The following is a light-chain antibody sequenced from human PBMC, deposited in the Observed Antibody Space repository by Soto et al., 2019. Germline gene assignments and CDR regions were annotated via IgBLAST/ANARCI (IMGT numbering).Light chain of an antibody. CDR3: SSYTSSSIPV. CDR2: DVS. J-gene: IGLJ2*01. CDR1: SSDVGGYNY. V-gene: IGLV2-14*01. Sequence: QSALTQPASVSGSPGQSITISCTGTSSDVGGYNYVSWYQQHPGKAPKFMIYDVSNRPSGVSNRFSGSKSGNTASLTISGLQAEDEADYYCSSYTSSSIPVFGGGTKLTVL.